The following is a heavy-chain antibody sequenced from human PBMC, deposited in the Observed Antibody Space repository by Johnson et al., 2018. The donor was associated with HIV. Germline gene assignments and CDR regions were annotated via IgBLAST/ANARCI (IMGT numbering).Heavy chain of an antibody. CDR2: ISYDGSNK. V-gene: IGHV3-30*04. Sequence: QVQLVESGGGLVQPGGSLRLSCAASGFSFSSYAMHWVRQAPGKGLEWVAVISYDGSNKYYADSVKGRFTISRDNSKNTLYLQMNSLRAEDTALYYCARENLGAFDIWGQGTMVTASS. CDR3: ARENLGAFDI. J-gene: IGHJ3*02. D-gene: IGHD1-14*01. CDR1: GFSFSSYA.